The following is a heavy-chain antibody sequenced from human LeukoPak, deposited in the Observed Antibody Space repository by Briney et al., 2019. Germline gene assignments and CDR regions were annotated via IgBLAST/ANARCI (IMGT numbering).Heavy chain of an antibody. Sequence: GGSLRLSCAASGFTFSDYYMSWIRQAPGKGLEFVSYISGGAKTIYYADSVKGRFTISRDNAKNSLYLQMNSLRAEDTAVYYCARGRDGWYFDYWGQGTLVSVSS. V-gene: IGHV3-11*04. CDR3: ARGRDGWYFDY. D-gene: IGHD2-15*01. CDR2: ISGGAKTI. J-gene: IGHJ4*02. CDR1: GFTFSDYY.